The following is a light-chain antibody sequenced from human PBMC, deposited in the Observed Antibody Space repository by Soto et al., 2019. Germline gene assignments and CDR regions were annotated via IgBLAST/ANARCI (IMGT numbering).Light chain of an antibody. V-gene: IGKV4-1*01. J-gene: IGKJ2*01. CDR3: QQYYSTPQT. CDR2: WAS. Sequence: DIVMTQSPDSLAVSLGERATINCKSSQSILYSSNNKNCLAWYQQKPGLPPKLLIYWASTRESGVPDRFSASGSGTDFTLTISSLQAEDVAVYYCQQYYSTPQTFGQGTKLEIK. CDR1: QSILYSSNNKNC.